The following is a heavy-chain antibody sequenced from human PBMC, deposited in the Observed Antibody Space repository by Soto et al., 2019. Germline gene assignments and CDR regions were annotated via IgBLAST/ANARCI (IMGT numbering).Heavy chain of an antibody. CDR3: ARGGDTMVRGVIIIYYYGMDV. Sequence: SETLSLTCAVSGYSISRGYYWGWIRQPPGKGLEWIGSIYHGETYYNPSLKSRVTISADTSKNQFSLKLSSVTAAGTAVYYCARGGDTMVRGVIIIYYYGMDVWGQGTTVTVS. V-gene: IGHV4-38-2*01. J-gene: IGHJ6*02. CDR1: GYSISRGYY. CDR2: IYHGET. D-gene: IGHD3-10*01.